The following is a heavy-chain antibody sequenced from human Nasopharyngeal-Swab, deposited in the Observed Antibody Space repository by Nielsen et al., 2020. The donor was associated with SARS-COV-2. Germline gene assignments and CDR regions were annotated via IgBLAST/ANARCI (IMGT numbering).Heavy chain of an antibody. D-gene: IGHD3-16*02. Sequence: AAGKGAGKAPGETRSSYDINWVRQATGQGLEWMGWMNPNSGNTGYAQKFQGRVTMTRNTSISTAYMELSSLRSEDTAVYYCARGLGRLSQNDYWGQGTLVTVSS. CDR1: GETRSSYD. J-gene: IGHJ4*02. V-gene: IGHV1-8*01. CDR2: MNPNSGNT. CDR3: ARGLGRLSQNDY.